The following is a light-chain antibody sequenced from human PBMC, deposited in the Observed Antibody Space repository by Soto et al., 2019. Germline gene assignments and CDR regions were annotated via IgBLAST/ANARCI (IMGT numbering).Light chain of an antibody. J-gene: IGLJ1*01. CDR2: EVS. V-gene: IGLV2-14*01. CDR1: SSDVGGYDY. CDR3: ISYTGSSTSYV. Sequence: QSVLTQPASVSGSPGQSIIISCTGTSSDVGGYDYVSWYQQHPGKAPKLMVYEVSQRPSGVSNRFSGSKSGNTASLTISGLQAEDEADYYCISYTGSSTSYVFGSGTKVTVL.